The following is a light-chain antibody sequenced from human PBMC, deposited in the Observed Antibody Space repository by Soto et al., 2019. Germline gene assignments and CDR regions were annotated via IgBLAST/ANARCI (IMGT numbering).Light chain of an antibody. Sequence: EIMLTQSPGTLSLSPGERATLSCRASQSVSSSYLAWYQQKPGQAPRLLIYGASSRATGIPDRFSGSGSGTYFTLTISRLEPEDFAVYYCQQYGSSPMYSFGQGTKLEIK. CDR3: QQYGSSPMYS. CDR2: GAS. V-gene: IGKV3-20*01. J-gene: IGKJ2*03. CDR1: QSVSSSY.